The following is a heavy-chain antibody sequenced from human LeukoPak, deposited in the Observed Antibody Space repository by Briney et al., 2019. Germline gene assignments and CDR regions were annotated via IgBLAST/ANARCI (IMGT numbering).Heavy chain of an antibody. CDR1: GGSISSYY. CDR3: ARGGFGIAFDY. Sequence: SETLSLTCTVSGGSISSYYWSWIRQSPGKGLEWIGYPYNSGSTTYNPSLKSRVTISVDTSKNQFSLKLNSVTAADTAVYYCARGGFGIAFDYWGQGTLVTVSS. CDR2: PYNSGST. D-gene: IGHD3-3*01. V-gene: IGHV4-59*01. J-gene: IGHJ4*02.